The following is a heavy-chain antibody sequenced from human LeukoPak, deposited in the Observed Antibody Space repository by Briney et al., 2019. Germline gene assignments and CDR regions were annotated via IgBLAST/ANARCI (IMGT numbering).Heavy chain of an antibody. D-gene: IGHD3-9*01. CDR2: ISSSSSTI. CDR1: GFTFSSYS. CDR3: ARERGGAFDWLSPTYYFDY. Sequence: GGSLRLSCAASGFTFSSYSMNWVRQAPGKGLEWVSYISSSSSTIYYADSVKGRFTISRDNAKNSLYLQMNSLRAEDTAVYYCARERGGAFDWLSPTYYFDYWGQGTLVTVSS. V-gene: IGHV3-48*01. J-gene: IGHJ4*02.